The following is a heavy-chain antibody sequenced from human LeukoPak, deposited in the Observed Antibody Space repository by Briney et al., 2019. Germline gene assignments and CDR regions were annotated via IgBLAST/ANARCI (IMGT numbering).Heavy chain of an antibody. D-gene: IGHD6-13*01. CDR1: GGSIISGGYS. CDR2: ISHSGST. J-gene: IGHJ2*01. Sequence: SETLSLTCAVSGGSIISGGYSWSWIRQRPGKGLEWIGYISHSGSTYYNPSLKSRVTISVDRSKNQFSLKLTSVTAADTAVYYCARYSSTWPYWYFDLWGRGTLVTVSS. V-gene: IGHV4-30-2*01. CDR3: ARYSSTWPYWYFDL.